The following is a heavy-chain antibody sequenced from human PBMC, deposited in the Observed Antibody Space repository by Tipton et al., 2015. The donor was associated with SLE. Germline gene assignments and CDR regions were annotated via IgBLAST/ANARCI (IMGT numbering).Heavy chain of an antibody. CDR2: ISGSGGST. V-gene: IGHV3-23*01. CDR1: TFTFRSYA. Sequence: SLRLSCAASTFTFRSYAMSWVRQAPGKGLEWVSAISGSGGSTYYADPVKGRFTISRDNSKNTLYLQMNSLRAEDTAVYYCAKDPVQLERRDDAFDIWGQGTMVTVSS. CDR3: AKDPVQLERRDDAFDI. D-gene: IGHD1-1*01. J-gene: IGHJ3*02.